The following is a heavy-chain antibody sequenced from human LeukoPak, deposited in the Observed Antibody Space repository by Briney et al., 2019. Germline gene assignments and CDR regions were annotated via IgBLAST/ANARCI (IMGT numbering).Heavy chain of an antibody. CDR1: GFTFRIYA. J-gene: IGHJ5*02. D-gene: IGHD5/OR15-5a*01. Sequence: GGSLRLSCAASGFTFRIYAMNWVRQAPGKGLEWISTISGSSTTGNNSYYSDSVKGRFTISRDDSKNTLYLQMDSLRADDTAVYYCGKGPGYSVYDNLPHHWGQGTLVTVSS. CDR2: ISGSSTTGNNS. CDR3: GKGPGYSVYDNLPHH. V-gene: IGHV3-23*01.